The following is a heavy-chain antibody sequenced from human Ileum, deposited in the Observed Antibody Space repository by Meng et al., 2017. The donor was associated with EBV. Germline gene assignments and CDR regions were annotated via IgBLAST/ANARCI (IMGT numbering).Heavy chain of an antibody. CDR3: ARDWAAPGTSWFDL. CDR1: GGAFGHHA. V-gene: IGHV1-69*01. Sequence: VYPVQSGADGKESGSSVEVSCLTAGGAFGHHAFSWVRQAPGQGLEWMGGIIPKFGSTNYAQRFQGRVTIPADAFSNTAYMELSSLKSEDTAVYYCARDWAAPGTSWFDLWGQGTLVTVSS. CDR2: IIPKFGST. D-gene: IGHD6-13*01. J-gene: IGHJ5*02.